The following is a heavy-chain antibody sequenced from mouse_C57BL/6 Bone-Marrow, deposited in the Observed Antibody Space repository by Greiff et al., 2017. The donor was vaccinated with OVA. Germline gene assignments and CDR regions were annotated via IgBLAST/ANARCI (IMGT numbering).Heavy chain of an antibody. Sequence: EVQLVESGGGLVKPGGSLKLSCAASGFTFSSYAMSWVRQTPEKRLEWVATISDGGSYTYYPDNVKGRFTISRDNAKNNLYLQMSHLKSEDTAMYYCARETHTAQARWFAYWGQGTLVTVSA. V-gene: IGHV5-4*01. D-gene: IGHD3-2*02. CDR2: ISDGGSYT. J-gene: IGHJ3*01. CDR3: ARETHTAQARWFAY. CDR1: GFTFSSYA.